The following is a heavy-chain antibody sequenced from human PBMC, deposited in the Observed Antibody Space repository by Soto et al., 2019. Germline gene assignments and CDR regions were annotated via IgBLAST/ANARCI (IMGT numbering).Heavy chain of an antibody. D-gene: IGHD3-10*01. J-gene: IGHJ4*02. Sequence: GGSLRLSCQASGFTFDDFAMHWVRQAPGRGLEWVSGITWNGENIDYADSVKGRFSMSRDNAKNSIYLQMNSLRVEDTAFYYCVKDVVAPLGEFFDFWGQGTLVTVYS. CDR2: ITWNGENI. CDR1: GFTFDDFA. V-gene: IGHV3-9*01. CDR3: VKDVVAPLGEFFDF.